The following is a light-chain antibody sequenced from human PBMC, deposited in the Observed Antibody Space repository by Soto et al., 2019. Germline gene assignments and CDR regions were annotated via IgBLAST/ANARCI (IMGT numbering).Light chain of an antibody. V-gene: IGKV3-11*01. Sequence: EIVLTQSPATLSLSPGERATLSCRASQSVSSSLAWYQQKPGQAPRLLIYDASNRATGIPARFSGSGSGTDFTLTISCLEPEDFALYYCQQRFNWITFGPGTKVDIK. CDR1: QSVSSS. J-gene: IGKJ3*01. CDR2: DAS. CDR3: QQRFNWIT.